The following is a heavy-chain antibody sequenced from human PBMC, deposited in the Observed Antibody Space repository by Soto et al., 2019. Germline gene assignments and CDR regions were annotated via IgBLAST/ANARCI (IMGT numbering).Heavy chain of an antibody. CDR3: ARDAGDSSSWALNWFDP. CDR1: GGTFSSYA. J-gene: IGHJ5*02. CDR2: IIPIFGTA. D-gene: IGHD6-13*01. V-gene: IGHV1-69*12. Sequence: QVQLVQSGAEVKKPGSSVKVYCKASGGTFSSYAISWVRQAPGQGLEWMGGIIPIFGTANYAQKFQGRVTITADESTSTAYMELSSLRSEDTAVYYCARDAGDSSSWALNWFDPWGQGTLVTVSS.